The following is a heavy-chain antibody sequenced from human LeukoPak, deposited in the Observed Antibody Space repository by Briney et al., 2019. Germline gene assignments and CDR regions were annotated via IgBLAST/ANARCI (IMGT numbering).Heavy chain of an antibody. J-gene: IGHJ4*02. CDR3: ARDGYSSGWYVRGFDY. CDR1: GGTFSSYA. V-gene: IGHV1-69*05. D-gene: IGHD6-19*01. Sequence: SVKVSCKASGGTFSSYAISWVRQAPGQGLEWMGRIIPIFGTANYAQKFQGRVTITTDESTSTARMELSSLRSEDTAVYYCARDGYSSGWYVRGFDYWGQGTLVTVSS. CDR2: IIPIFGTA.